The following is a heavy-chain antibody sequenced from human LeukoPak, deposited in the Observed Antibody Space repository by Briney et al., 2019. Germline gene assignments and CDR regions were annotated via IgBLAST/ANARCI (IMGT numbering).Heavy chain of an antibody. CDR1: GYSISSGSY. D-gene: IGHD3-22*01. CDR2: IYHGGST. J-gene: IGHJ4*02. CDR3: AREPRYYDSRGYYQDYFQN. Sequence: KPSETLSLTCTVSGYSISSGSYWAWIRQPPGKGLEWIASIYHGGSTYYNLSLKSRVTISEDTSKNQFSLKLTSVTATDTAVYYCAREPRYYDSRGYYQDYFQNWGQGALVTVSS. V-gene: IGHV4-38-2*02.